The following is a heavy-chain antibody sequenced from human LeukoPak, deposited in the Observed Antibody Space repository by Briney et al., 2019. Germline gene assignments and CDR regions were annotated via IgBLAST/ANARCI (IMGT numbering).Heavy chain of an antibody. Sequence: GGSLRLSCAASRFTFSTYSMNWVRQAPGKGLEWVSSISSRSTYIYYADSVKGRFTISRDNAKNSLYLQMNSLRAEDTAVYYCVRGSLRGRPDAFDIWGQGTMVTVSS. CDR1: RFTFSTYS. V-gene: IGHV3-21*01. CDR3: VRGSLRGRPDAFDI. J-gene: IGHJ3*02. D-gene: IGHD3-3*01. CDR2: ISSRSTYI.